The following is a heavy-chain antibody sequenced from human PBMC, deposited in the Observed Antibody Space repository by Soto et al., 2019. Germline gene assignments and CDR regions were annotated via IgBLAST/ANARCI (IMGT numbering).Heavy chain of an antibody. J-gene: IGHJ5*02. D-gene: IGHD3-3*01. CDR1: GFTFSSYW. CDR3: ASSPWSGYVYDH. V-gene: IGHV3-74*01. Sequence: EVHLVKSGGGLVQPGGSLRLSCAASGFTFSSYWMHWVRQVPGKGLVWVSRIKSDGSSTDYVDSVEGRFTISRDNAKSALYLQMNSLRAEDTAVYFCASSPWSGYVYDHWGQGTLVTVSS. CDR2: IKSDGSST.